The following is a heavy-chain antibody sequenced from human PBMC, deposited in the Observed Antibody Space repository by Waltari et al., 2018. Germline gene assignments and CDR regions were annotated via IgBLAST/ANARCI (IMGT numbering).Heavy chain of an antibody. CDR3: TRDISGRTAFDI. V-gene: IGHV3-33*01. J-gene: IGHJ3*02. D-gene: IGHD3-10*01. CDR1: GFSFSSYG. Sequence: QVQLVESGGGVVQPGKSLKLSCVASGFSFSSYGMHWVRQAPGKELEWVAVVGYDGSNQYYADSVKGRFTISRDNSKNTLYLQVNSLRAEDTAVYYCTRDISGRTAFDIWGQGTMVTVSS. CDR2: VGYDGSNQ.